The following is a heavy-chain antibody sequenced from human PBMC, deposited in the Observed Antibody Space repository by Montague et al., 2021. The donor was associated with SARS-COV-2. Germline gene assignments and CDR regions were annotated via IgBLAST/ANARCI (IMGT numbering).Heavy chain of an antibody. V-gene: IGHV4-59*01. D-gene: IGHD2-15*01. CDR3: AREGGTKSSHWWGAFDS. CDR1: GHSMSGYY. CDR2: IFYSGSA. Sequence: SETLSLTCTVSGHSMSGYYWSWVRQAPGTGLEWIGYIFYSGSASXNPSLNSRVTISIDTSKKQFSLKLTSVTAADTAVYFCAREGGTKSSHWWGAFDSWGHGTLVTVSS. J-gene: IGHJ5*01.